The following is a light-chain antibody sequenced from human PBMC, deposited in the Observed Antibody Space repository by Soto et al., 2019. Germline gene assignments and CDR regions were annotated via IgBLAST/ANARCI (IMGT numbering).Light chain of an antibody. J-gene: IGKJ1*01. Sequence: DIQMTQSPSSVSASVGDRVTITCRASQAISTWLAWYQQKAGKAPKLLISAASSLQSGVPSRFSGSGSGTDFTLTISDLQPEDFATYYCQQTNSFGTFGQGTKVEI. CDR1: QAISTW. CDR2: AAS. CDR3: QQTNSFGT. V-gene: IGKV1-12*01.